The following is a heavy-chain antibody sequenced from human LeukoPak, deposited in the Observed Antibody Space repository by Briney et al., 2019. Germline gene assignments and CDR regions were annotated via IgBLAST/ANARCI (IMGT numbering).Heavy chain of an antibody. CDR3: TRVIVVITAIEGFDY. D-gene: IGHD2-21*02. CDR1: GFTFGDYF. Sequence: GGSLRLSCTTSGFTFGDYFMSWFRKAPGKGLEWVGLIRSEAYGGTTEYAASLKGRFIISRDDSKSIAYLQMNSLKTEDTAVYYCTRVIVVITAIEGFDYWGQGTLVTVSS. J-gene: IGHJ4*02. CDR2: IRSEAYGGTT. V-gene: IGHV3-49*03.